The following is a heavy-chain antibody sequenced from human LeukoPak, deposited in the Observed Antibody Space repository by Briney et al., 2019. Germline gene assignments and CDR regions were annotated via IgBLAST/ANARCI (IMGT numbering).Heavy chain of an antibody. D-gene: IGHD3-3*01. V-gene: IGHV3-30-3*01. CDR1: GFTFSSFA. Sequence: GGSLTLSCAASGFTFSSFAMHWVRQAPGKGLEWVAVISYDGSNKYYADSVKGRFTISRDNSKNSMYLQMNTLRVEDTAVYYCARGRYYDTGGGQFDYWGQGTLVTVSS. J-gene: IGHJ4*02. CDR2: ISYDGSNK. CDR3: ARGRYYDTGGGQFDY.